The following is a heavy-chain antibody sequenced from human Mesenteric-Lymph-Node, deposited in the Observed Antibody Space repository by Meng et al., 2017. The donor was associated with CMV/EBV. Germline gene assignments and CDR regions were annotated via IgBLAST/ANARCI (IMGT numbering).Heavy chain of an antibody. CDR3: ARDQGSLSYYYDSSGYGDAFDI. CDR1: GGSVSSGSYY. CDR2: IYYSGST. J-gene: IGHJ3*02. D-gene: IGHD3-22*01. V-gene: IGHV4-61*01. Sequence: SETLSLTCTVSGGSVSSGSYYWSWIRQPPGKGLEWIGYIYYSGSTNYNPSLRSRVTISVDTSKSQFSLKLSSVTAADTAVYYCARDQGSLSYYYDSSGYGDAFDIWGQGTMVTVSS.